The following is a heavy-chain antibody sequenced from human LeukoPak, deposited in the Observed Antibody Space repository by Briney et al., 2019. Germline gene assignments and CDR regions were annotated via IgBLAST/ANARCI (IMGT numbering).Heavy chain of an antibody. Sequence: PSETLSLTCTVSGGSISSSSYYWGWIRQPPGTGLEWIGSIYYSGSTYYNPSLKSRVTISVDTSKNQFSLKLSSVIAADTAVYYCARDSTVVTRVFDYWGQGTLVTVSS. CDR1: GGSISSSSYY. CDR3: ARDSTVVTRVFDY. J-gene: IGHJ4*02. V-gene: IGHV4-39*01. D-gene: IGHD4-23*01. CDR2: IYYSGST.